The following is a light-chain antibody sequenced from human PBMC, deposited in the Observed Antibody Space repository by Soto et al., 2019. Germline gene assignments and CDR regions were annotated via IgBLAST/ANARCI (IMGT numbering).Light chain of an antibody. CDR1: SSDVGGYNY. J-gene: IGLJ2*01. CDR3: SSYTSSSILGYVV. Sequence: QSALTQPASVSGSPGQSITISCTGTSSDVGGYNYVSWYQQHPGKAPKLMIYDVSNPPSGVSNRFSGSKSGNTASLTISGLQAEDEADYYCSSYTSSSILGYVVFGGGTQLTVL. CDR2: DVS. V-gene: IGLV2-14*01.